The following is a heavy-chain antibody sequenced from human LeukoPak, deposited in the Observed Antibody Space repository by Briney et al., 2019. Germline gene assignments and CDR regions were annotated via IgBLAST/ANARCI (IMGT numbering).Heavy chain of an antibody. D-gene: IGHD3-22*01. J-gene: IGHJ4*02. CDR2: INAGNGNT. V-gene: IGHV1-3*01. CDR3: ARGITMIVVVTPAFGY. Sequence: ASVKVSCTASGYTFTSYAMHWVRQAPGQRLEWMGWINAGNGNTKYSQKFQGRVTITRDTSASTAYMELSSLRSEDTAVYYCARGITMIVVVTPAFGYWGQGTLVTVSS. CDR1: GYTFTSYA.